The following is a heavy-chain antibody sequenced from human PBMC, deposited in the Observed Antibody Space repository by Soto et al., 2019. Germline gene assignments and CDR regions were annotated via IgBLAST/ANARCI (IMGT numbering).Heavy chain of an antibody. V-gene: IGHV1-18*01. D-gene: IGHD1-26*01. CDR1: GYSFTTYG. CDR2: IGVDNGNT. Sequence: QVQLVQSGAEVTKPGASVKVSCTASGYSFTTYGITRVRQAPGQGLEWMGWIGVDNGNTRYAEKFQGRVTMTTDIPATTVSMELKSLRSDDTAVFYCARERGSFYGIDSWGQGTLVTVSS. J-gene: IGHJ4*02. CDR3: ARERGSFYGIDS.